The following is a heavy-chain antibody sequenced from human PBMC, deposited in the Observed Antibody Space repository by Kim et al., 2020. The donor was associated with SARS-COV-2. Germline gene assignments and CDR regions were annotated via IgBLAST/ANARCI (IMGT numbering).Heavy chain of an antibody. CDR1: GYTFTNYY. CDR2: INPSGGST. V-gene: IGHV1-46*01. J-gene: IGHJ3*02. D-gene: IGHD3-10*01. CDR3: ARGEFGYYGSGSYYNSGPLKAFDI. Sequence: ASEKVSCKASGYTFTNYYMHWVRQAPGQGLEWMGIINPSGGSTSYAQKFQGRVTMTRDTSTSTVYMELSSLRSEDTAVYYCARGEFGYYGSGSYYNSGPLKAFDIWGQGTMVTVSS.